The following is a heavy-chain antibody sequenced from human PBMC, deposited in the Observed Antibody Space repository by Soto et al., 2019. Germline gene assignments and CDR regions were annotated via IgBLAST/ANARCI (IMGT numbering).Heavy chain of an antibody. CDR3: CTSPTRGV. CDR1: GYAVGSNY. V-gene: IGHV3-66*01. J-gene: IGHJ6*04. CDR2: IYSGGNI. Sequence: EVQLVESGGGLVQPGGSLRLSCAASGYAVGSNYMSWVRQAPGKGLEWVSVIYSGGNIYYADSVKNRFTVSRDNSKNTLHLQMSSLRADDTAVYYCCTSPTRGVRGKGTTVTVSS. D-gene: IGHD2-8*01.